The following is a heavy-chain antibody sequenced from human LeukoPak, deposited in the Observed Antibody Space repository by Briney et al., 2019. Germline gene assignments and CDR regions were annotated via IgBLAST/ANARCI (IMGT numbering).Heavy chain of an antibody. D-gene: IGHD3-22*01. V-gene: IGHV3-48*01. CDR3: ARDLTMIVVGMGWYFDL. J-gene: IGHJ2*01. CDR2: ISSSSSTI. Sequence: PGGSLRLSCAASGFTFSSYSMNWVRQAPGKGLEWVSYISSSSSTIYYADSVKGRFTISRDNAKNSLYLQMNSLRAEDTAVYYCARDLTMIVVGMGWYFDLWGRGTLVTVSS. CDR1: GFTFSSYS.